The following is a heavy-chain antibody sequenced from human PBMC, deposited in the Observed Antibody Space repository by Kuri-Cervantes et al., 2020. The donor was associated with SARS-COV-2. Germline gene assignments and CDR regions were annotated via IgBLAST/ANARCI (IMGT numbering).Heavy chain of an antibody. CDR2: IYTSGST. CDR3: ARYYYDSSGYSKYYFDY. Sequence: SETLSLTCTVSGGSISSYYWSWIRQPAGKGLEWIGRIYTSGSTNYNPSLKSRVTISVDTSKNQFSLKLSSVTAADTAVYYCARYYYDSSGYSKYYFDYWGQGTLVTVSS. CDR1: GGSISSYY. D-gene: IGHD3-22*01. J-gene: IGHJ4*02. V-gene: IGHV4-4*07.